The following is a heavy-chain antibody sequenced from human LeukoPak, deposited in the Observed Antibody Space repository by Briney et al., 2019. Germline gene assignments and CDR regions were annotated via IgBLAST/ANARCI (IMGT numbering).Heavy chain of an antibody. V-gene: IGHV4-34*01. CDR3: ARGSASGYYSWFDP. CDR1: GGSFSGYY. CDR2: INHSGST. Sequence: SETLSLTCAVYGGSFSGYYWSRIRQPPGKGLEWIGEINHSGSTNYNPSLKSRVTISVDTSKNQFSLKLSSVTAADTAVYYCARGSASGYYSWFDPWGQGTLVTVSS. D-gene: IGHD3-22*01. J-gene: IGHJ5*02.